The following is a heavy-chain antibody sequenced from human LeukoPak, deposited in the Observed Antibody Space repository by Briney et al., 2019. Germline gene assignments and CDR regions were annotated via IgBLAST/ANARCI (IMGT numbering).Heavy chain of an antibody. V-gene: IGHV4-59*08. D-gene: IGHD3-22*01. CDR1: GGSISYYY. Sequence: SETLSLTCTVSGGSISYYYWSWIRQPPGKGLEWIGYIYYSGITSHNPSLKSRLTISVDTSKNQFSLKLTSVTAADTAVYYCARHLAPSSGYLTLDYWGQGTLVTVSS. J-gene: IGHJ4*02. CDR2: IYYSGIT. CDR3: ARHLAPSSGYLTLDY.